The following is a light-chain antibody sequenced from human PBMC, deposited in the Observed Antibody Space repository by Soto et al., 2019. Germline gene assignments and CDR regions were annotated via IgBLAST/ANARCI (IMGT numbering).Light chain of an antibody. J-gene: IGKJ4*01. Sequence: DVVMTQSPLSLPVTLGQPASISCRSSQSLIYSDGNIYLTWFQQRPGQSPRRLSYKVSNRDSAVPDRFSGSGSDTDFTLKISRVEAEDVGVYYCMQSTPWPPTFGGGTKVEIK. CDR2: KVS. CDR1: QSLIYSDGNIY. V-gene: IGKV2-30*01. CDR3: MQSTPWPPT.